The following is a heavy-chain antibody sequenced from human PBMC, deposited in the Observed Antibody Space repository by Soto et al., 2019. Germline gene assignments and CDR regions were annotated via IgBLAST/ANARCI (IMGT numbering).Heavy chain of an antibody. CDR1: GYTFSSYG. D-gene: IGHD3-22*01. Sequence: QVQLAQSGAEVKKPGASVKVSCKASGYTFSSYGFTWVRQAPGQGLEWMGWISGYDGDTKYAQNFQARVTMTTDTSTSTAYMELRSLRSDDTAVYYCARVNYDGSGYYFPDYWGQGTLVTVSS. J-gene: IGHJ4*02. V-gene: IGHV1-18*01. CDR3: ARVNYDGSGYYFPDY. CDR2: ISGYDGDT.